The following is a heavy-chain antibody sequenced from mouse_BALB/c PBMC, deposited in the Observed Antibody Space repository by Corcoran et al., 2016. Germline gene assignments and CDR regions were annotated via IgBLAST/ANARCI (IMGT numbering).Heavy chain of an antibody. CDR2: ILPGSGST. V-gene: IGHV1-9*01. Sequence: QVQLRQSGAELMKPGASVKISCKATGYTFSSYWIEWVKQRPGHGLEWIGEILPGSGSTNYNEKFKGKATFTADTSSNTAYMQLSSLTSEDSAVYYCASPSTMITTIDYWGQGTTLTVSS. J-gene: IGHJ2*01. D-gene: IGHD2-4*01. CDR3: ASPSTMITTIDY. CDR1: GYTFSSYW.